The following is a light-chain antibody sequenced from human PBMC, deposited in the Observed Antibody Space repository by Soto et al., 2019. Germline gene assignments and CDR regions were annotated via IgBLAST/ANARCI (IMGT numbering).Light chain of an antibody. CDR2: DVS. CDR1: QGIRGA. Sequence: AIQLTQSPSSLSASVGDRVTITCRASQGIRGALAWCQQRPGKPPKMLIYDVSKLERGVPSRFSGSDSATHFTLTISSLQAEDFATYYCQQFNSYPITFGQGTRLEIK. CDR3: QQFNSYPIT. J-gene: IGKJ5*01. V-gene: IGKV1-13*02.